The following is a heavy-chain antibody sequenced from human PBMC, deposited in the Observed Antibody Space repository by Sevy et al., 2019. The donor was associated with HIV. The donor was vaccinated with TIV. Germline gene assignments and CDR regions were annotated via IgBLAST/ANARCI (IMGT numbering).Heavy chain of an antibody. J-gene: IGHJ4*02. Sequence: GGSLRLSCAASGFTFSYYSLTWVRQAPGKGLEWVSSISSAGSFIYYADSVKGRFTISRDNSQNTLDLQMNSLRAEDTAVYYCAKDVVGGYYDSSGYSDHWGQGTLVTVSS. V-gene: IGHV3-21*04. CDR2: ISSAGSFI. CDR1: GFTFSYYS. D-gene: IGHD3-22*01. CDR3: AKDVVGGYYDSSGYSDH.